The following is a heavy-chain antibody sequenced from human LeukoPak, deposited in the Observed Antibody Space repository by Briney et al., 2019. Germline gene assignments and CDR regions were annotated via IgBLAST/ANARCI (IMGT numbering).Heavy chain of an antibody. CDR3: ARQAATSSAYIDY. J-gene: IGHJ4*02. CDR2: IHSGGTT. CDR1: GNSISNSAYY. V-gene: IGHV4-39*01. Sequence: TSETLSLTCIVSGNSISNSAYYWGWIRQPPGKGLEWIGSIHSGGTTYYNPSLKSRVTVSVDTSKNDFSLRLSSVTAADTAVHYCARQAATSSAYIDYCGQGTLVTVSS. D-gene: IGHD3-16*01.